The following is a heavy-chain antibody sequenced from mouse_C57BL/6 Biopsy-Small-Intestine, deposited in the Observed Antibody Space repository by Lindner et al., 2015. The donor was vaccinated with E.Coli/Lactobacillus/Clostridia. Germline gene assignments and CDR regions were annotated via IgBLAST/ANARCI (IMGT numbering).Heavy chain of an antibody. J-gene: IGHJ4*01. Sequence: SVKVSCKASGGTFINYAFTWVRQARGHGLEWVGGIVPVFGTVNYAQKFQGRVTITADEPTSTVFMELGSLTSEDTAVYHCAIDPWDSGGYILHWGQGALVTVSS. D-gene: IGHD2-2*01. CDR3: AIDPWDSGGYILH. V-gene: IGHV1-81*01. CDR2: IVPVFGTV. CDR1: GGTFINYA.